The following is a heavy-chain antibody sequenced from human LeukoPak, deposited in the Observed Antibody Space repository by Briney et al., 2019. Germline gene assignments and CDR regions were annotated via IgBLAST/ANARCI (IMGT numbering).Heavy chain of an antibody. CDR1: GFTFSDYL. V-gene: IGHV3-7*01. Sequence: PGGSLRLSCAASGFTFSDYLMTWVRQAPGKGLEWVADIKADGSEKYYADSVRGRFTIIRDNAKNSLYLQMNSLRAEDTAVYYCARAHPYYDISGPRFDYWGQGTRVTVSS. D-gene: IGHD3-9*01. CDR3: ARAHPYYDISGPRFDY. CDR2: IKADGSEK. J-gene: IGHJ4*02.